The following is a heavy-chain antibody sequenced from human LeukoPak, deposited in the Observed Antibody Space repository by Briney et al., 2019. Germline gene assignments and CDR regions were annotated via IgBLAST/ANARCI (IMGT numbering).Heavy chain of an antibody. V-gene: IGHV4-59*01. D-gene: IGHD3-3*01. Sequence: SETLALTCTVCGGFISRYYWSWMRQPRGRARVGMGYLHYSWSTNYNRSLKSRVTISVDTSKNQFSLKLSSVTAADTAVYYCARAGPYYDSWSGYSVAFDYWGQGTLVTVSS. J-gene: IGHJ4*02. CDR1: GGFISRYY. CDR3: ARAGPYYDSWSGYSVAFDY. CDR2: LHYSWST.